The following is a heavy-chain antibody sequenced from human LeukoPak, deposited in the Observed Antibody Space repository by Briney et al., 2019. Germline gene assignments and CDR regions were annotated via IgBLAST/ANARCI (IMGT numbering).Heavy chain of an antibody. D-gene: IGHD5-18*01. Sequence: ASVKVSCKASGYTFTGYYMHWVRQAPGQGLEWMGWINPNSGGTNYAQKFQGRVTMTRDTSISTVYMELSSLRSEDTAMYYCARALPHRRLMDTTMEQHWFDPWGQGTLVTVSS. J-gene: IGHJ5*02. CDR1: GYTFTGYY. CDR3: ARALPHRRLMDTTMEQHWFDP. CDR2: INPNSGGT. V-gene: IGHV1-2*02.